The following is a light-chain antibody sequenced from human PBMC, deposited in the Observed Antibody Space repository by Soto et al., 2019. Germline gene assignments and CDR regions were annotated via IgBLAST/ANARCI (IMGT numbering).Light chain of an antibody. CDR1: HDISIC. J-gene: IGKJ1*01. Sequence: DIQMTQSPSSASASVGDRVTITCRASHDISICLAWYQQKPGKAPKLLIYAASGLQSGVPSRFSGSGSGTEFTLTISSLQPEDSATYYCLQANAFPWTFGQGTKVDIK. V-gene: IGKV1-12*01. CDR3: LQANAFPWT. CDR2: AAS.